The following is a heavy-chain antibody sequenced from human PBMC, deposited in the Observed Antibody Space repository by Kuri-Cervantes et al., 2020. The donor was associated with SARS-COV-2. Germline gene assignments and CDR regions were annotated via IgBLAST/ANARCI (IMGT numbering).Heavy chain of an antibody. CDR1: GFTFSGSA. CDR2: IRSKANSYAT. D-gene: IGHD3-22*01. J-gene: IGHJ4*02. V-gene: IGHV3-73*01. Sequence: GESLKISCAASGFTFSGSAMHWVRQASGKGLEWVGRIRSKANSYATAYAASVKGRFTISRDDSKNTAYLQMNSLRDEDTAVYYCAREGYYDSSGYFDYWGQGTLVTVSS. CDR3: AREGYYDSSGYFDY.